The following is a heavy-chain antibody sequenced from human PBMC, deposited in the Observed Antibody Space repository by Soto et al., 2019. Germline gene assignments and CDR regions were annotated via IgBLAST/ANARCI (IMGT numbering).Heavy chain of an antibody. Sequence: SETLSLTCTVSGGAIDRSCDYWGWIRQPPGRGLEWIGNIDYNGVTYSNPSLKRRVTISRDTSKNQFSLKLTSVTAADTALYYCGKVLVGATGHTEYDYWGQGTLVTVSS. CDR1: GGAIDRSCDY. D-gene: IGHD2-15*01. CDR3: GKVLVGATGHTEYDY. J-gene: IGHJ4*02. CDR2: IDYNGVT. V-gene: IGHV4-39*01.